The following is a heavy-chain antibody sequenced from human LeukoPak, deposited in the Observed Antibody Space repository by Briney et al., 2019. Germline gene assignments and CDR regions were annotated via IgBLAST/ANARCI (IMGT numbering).Heavy chain of an antibody. V-gene: IGHV3-48*03. Sequence: GGSLRLSCAASGFTFSSYVMNWVGQAPGKELEGVSYISSRCSTIYYADSVKGRFTISRDNAKNSLYLQMNSRRAEDTAVYYCAELGITMIGGVWGKGTTVTISS. J-gene: IGHJ6*04. D-gene: IGHD3-10*02. CDR3: AELGITMIGGV. CDR1: GFTFSSYV. CDR2: ISSRCSTI.